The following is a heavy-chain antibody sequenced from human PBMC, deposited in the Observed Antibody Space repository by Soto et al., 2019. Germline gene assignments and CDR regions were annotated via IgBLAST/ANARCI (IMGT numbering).Heavy chain of an antibody. CDR2: IYHSGST. V-gene: IGHV4-4*02. D-gene: IGHD2-2*02. CDR1: SGSISSSNW. Sequence: QVQLQESGPGLVKPSGTLSLTCAVSSGSISSSNWWSWVRQPPGKGLEWIGEIYHSGSTNYNPSLKSRVTIPVDKSKNQFSLQLSSVTASDTAVYYCASRSYCSSTSCYIYYYMDVWGKGTTVTVSS. CDR3: ASRSYCSSTSCYIYYYMDV. J-gene: IGHJ6*03.